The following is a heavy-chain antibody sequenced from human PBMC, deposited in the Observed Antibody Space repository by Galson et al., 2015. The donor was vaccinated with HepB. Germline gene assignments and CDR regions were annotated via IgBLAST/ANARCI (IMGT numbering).Heavy chain of an antibody. CDR3: ARDHSQINYGFLQYY. CDR1: GFTFSTYW. Sequence: SLRLSCAASGFTFSTYWMHWVRQAPGKGLVWVSRINVDGSSTSYADAVKGRFTISRDNAKNTLYLQMNSLRAEDTAVYYCARDHSQINYGFLQYYWGQGTLVTVSS. CDR2: INVDGSST. J-gene: IGHJ4*02. V-gene: IGHV3-74*01. D-gene: IGHD3-10*01.